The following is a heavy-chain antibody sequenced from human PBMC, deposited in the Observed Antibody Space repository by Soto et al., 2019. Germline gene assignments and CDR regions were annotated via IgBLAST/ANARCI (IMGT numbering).Heavy chain of an antibody. CDR2: LYYGRSA. CDR1: GDSISSYY. V-gene: IGHV4-59*01. CDR3: ALRSMAVVPEY. D-gene: IGHD3-22*01. J-gene: IGHJ4*02. Sequence: QVQLQESGPGLVKPSETLSLTCAVSGDSISSYYCMWIRQPPGRGLESIGYLYYGRSANYNPSLTSRVALSVATATNQCSLTLSSMTAADTAVYYCALRSMAVVPEYWGQVTLVTVSS.